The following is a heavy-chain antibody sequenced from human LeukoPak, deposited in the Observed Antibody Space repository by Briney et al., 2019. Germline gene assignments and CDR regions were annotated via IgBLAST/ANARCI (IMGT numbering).Heavy chain of an antibody. CDR1: GGSISSYY. D-gene: IGHD3-22*01. CDR3: ARDLYYYDSSGQRAFDI. CDR2: IYYSGST. J-gene: IGHJ3*02. Sequence: SETLSLTCTVSGGSISSYYWSWIRQPPGKGLGWIGYIYYSGSTNYNPSLKSRVTISVDTSKNQFSLKLSSVTAADTAVYYCARDLYYYDSSGQRAFDIWGQGTMVTVSS. V-gene: IGHV4-59*01.